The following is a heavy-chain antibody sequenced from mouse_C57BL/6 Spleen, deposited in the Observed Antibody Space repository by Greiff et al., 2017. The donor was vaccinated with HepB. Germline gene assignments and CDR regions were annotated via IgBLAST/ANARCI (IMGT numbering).Heavy chain of an antibody. CDR2: ISYDGSN. CDR3: ASRIPYYFDY. J-gene: IGHJ2*01. V-gene: IGHV3-6*01. CDR1: GYSITSGYY. Sequence: EVKLEESGPGLVKPSQSLSLTCSVTGYSITSGYYWNWIRQFPGNKLEWMGYISYDGSNNYNPSLKNRISITRDTSKNQFFLKLNSVTTEDTATYYCASRIPYYFDYWGQGTTLTVSS.